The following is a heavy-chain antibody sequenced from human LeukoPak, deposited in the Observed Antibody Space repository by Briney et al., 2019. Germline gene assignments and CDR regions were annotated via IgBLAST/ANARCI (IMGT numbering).Heavy chain of an antibody. CDR3: AKEGQQLGYYYYMDV. Sequence: GGSLRLSCAASGITFSSYGKHWVRQAPGKGLEWVAVIWYDGSNEYYADSVKGRFTISRDNFKNTVYLQMDSLRAEDTAVYFCAKEGQQLGYYYYMDVWGKGTTVTVSS. J-gene: IGHJ6*03. D-gene: IGHD6-13*01. CDR1: GITFSSYG. V-gene: IGHV3-33*06. CDR2: IWYDGSNE.